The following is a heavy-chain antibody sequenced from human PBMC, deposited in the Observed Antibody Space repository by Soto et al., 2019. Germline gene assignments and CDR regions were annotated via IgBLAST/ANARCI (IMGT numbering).Heavy chain of an antibody. V-gene: IGHV1-69*13. CDR2: IIPIFGTA. CDR1: GGTFSSYA. CDR3: ASPASDFWSGYPYGMDV. J-gene: IGHJ6*02. Sequence: SVKVSCKASGGTFSSYAISLVRQAPGQGLEWMGGIIPIFGTANYAQKFQGRVTITADESTSTAYMELSSLRSEDTAVYYCASPASDFWSGYPYGMDVWGQGTTVTVSS. D-gene: IGHD3-3*01.